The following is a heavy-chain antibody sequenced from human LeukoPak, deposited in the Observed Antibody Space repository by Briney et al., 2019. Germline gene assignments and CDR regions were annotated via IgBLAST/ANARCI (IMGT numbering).Heavy chain of an antibody. CDR3: ARERDIVVVTAISWYFDL. Sequence: ASVKVSCKASGYTFTSYYMHWVRQAPGQGLEWMGWINPNSGGTNYAQKFQGRVTMTRDTSISTAYMELSRLRSDDTAVYYCARERDIVVVTAISWYFDLWGRGTLVTVSS. D-gene: IGHD2-21*02. CDR2: INPNSGGT. J-gene: IGHJ2*01. CDR1: GYTFTSYY. V-gene: IGHV1-2*02.